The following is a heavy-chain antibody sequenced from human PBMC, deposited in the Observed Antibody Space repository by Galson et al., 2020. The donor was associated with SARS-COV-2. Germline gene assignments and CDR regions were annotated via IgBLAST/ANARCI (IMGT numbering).Heavy chain of an antibody. J-gene: IGHJ6*02. D-gene: IGHD3-10*01. V-gene: IGHV3-30*03. Sequence: QAGRSLRLSCAASGFTFSSYGMHWVRQAPGKGLEWVAVISYDGSNKYYADSVKGRFTISRDNSKNTLYLQMNSLRAEDTAVYYCARPNYGSGSYTSSLFYYYGMDVWGQGTTVTVSS. CDR1: GFTFSSYG. CDR2: ISYDGSNK. CDR3: ARPNYGSGSYTSSLFYYYGMDV.